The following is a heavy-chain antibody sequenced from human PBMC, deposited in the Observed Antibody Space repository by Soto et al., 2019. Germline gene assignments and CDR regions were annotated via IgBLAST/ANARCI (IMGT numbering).Heavy chain of an antibody. CDR3: AKSIPPPTYSYDSSGYYYDY. Sequence: GGSLRLSCAASGFTFSSYGMHWVRQAPGKGLEWVAVIWYDGSNKYYADSVKGRFTISRDNSKNTLYLQMNSLRAEDTAVYYCAKSIPPPTYSYDSSGYYYDYWGQGTLVTVSS. CDR2: IWYDGSNK. D-gene: IGHD3-22*01. CDR1: GFTFSSYG. J-gene: IGHJ4*02. V-gene: IGHV3-33*06.